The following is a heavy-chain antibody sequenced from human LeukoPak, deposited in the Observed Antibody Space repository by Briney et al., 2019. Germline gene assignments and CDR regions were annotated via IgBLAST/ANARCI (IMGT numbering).Heavy chain of an antibody. D-gene: IGHD2-2*01. CDR1: GYTFTSYA. Sequence: ASVKVSCKASGYTFTSYAMHWVRQAPGQRLEWMGWINAGNGNTKYSQKFQGRVTITRDTSASTAHMELSSLRSEDTAVYYCARDQRYCSSTSCYLVGYWGQGTLVTVSS. J-gene: IGHJ4*02. CDR3: ARDQRYCSSTSCYLVGY. V-gene: IGHV1-3*01. CDR2: INAGNGNT.